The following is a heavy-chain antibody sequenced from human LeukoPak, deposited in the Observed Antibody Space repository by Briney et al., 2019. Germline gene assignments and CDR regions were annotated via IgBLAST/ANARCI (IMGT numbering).Heavy chain of an antibody. CDR3: ARSGWLGDYYDSSGYSLNFGY. D-gene: IGHD3-22*01. CDR2: INPNSGGT. CDR1: GYTFTGYY. J-gene: IGHJ4*02. V-gene: IGHV1-2*02. Sequence: ASVKVSCKASGYTFTGYYMHWVRQAPGQGLEWMGWINPNSGGTNYAQKFQGRVTMTRDTYISTAYMELSRLRSDDTAVYYCARSGWLGDYYDSSGYSLNFGYWGQGTLVTVSS.